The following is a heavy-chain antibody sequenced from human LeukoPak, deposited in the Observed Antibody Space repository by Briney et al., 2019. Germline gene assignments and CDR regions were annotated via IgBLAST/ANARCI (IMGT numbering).Heavy chain of an antibody. CDR2: IYSDGRT. D-gene: IGHD6-19*01. CDR1: GFTVSSNY. J-gene: IGHJ2*01. Sequence: GGSLRLSCAASGFTVSSNYMSWVRQAPGKGLEWVSVIYSDGRTYYADSVKGRFTISRDNSKNTLYLETNSLRAEDTAVYYCAKANGWYGREYFDLWGRGTLVSVSS. CDR3: AKANGWYGREYFDL. V-gene: IGHV3-53*01.